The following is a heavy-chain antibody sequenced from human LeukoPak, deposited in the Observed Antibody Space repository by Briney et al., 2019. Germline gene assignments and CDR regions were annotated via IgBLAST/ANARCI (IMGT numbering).Heavy chain of an antibody. V-gene: IGHV1-18*01. D-gene: IGHD3-10*02. Sequence: VASVKLSCKASGGTFSSYAISWVRQAPGQGLEWMGWISPYNGNTDYTQRFQGRVTMTADTSTTTAYMELRSLKSDDTAVYYCARLFGELFLPSDYFFYMDVWGKGTTVTVSS. J-gene: IGHJ6*03. CDR3: ARLFGELFLPSDYFFYMDV. CDR2: ISPYNGNT. CDR1: GGTFSSYA.